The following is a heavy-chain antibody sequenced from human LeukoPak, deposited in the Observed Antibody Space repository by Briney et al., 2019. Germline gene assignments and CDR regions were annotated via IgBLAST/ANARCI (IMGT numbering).Heavy chain of an antibody. Sequence: SETLSLTCRVSDCYINNGYYWGWIRQPPGKGLEWIGSIYHSGNTYYNPSLKSRVTISVDTSKNQFSLKLSSVTPADTAMYYCARVSRWLPDYWGQGTLVTVSS. CDR2: IYHSGNT. J-gene: IGHJ4*02. D-gene: IGHD5-24*01. CDR1: DCYINNGYY. V-gene: IGHV4-38-2*02. CDR3: ARVSRWLPDY.